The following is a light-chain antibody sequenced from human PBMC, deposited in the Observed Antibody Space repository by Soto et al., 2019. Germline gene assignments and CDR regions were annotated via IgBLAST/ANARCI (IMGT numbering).Light chain of an antibody. CDR1: QSVTSS. J-gene: IGKJ1*01. Sequence: EIVMTQSPATLSVSPGERATLSCRASQSVTSSLAWYQQKPGQAPRLLLYGASTRATGVPARFSGSGSGTEFTLTISSLQSEDSAVYYCHRFGTSPPWTFGQGTKVDIK. CDR3: HRFGTSPPWT. CDR2: GAS. V-gene: IGKV3-15*01.